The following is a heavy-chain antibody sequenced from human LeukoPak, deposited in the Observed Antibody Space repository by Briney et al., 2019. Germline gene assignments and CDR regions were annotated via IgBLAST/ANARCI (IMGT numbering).Heavy chain of an antibody. J-gene: IGHJ4*02. CDR2: ISGGGVNT. CDR1: GFTFRSYG. Sequence: GGSLRLSCAASGFTFRSYGMTWVRQAPGKGLQWVSCISGGGVNTYYADSVKGRFTISRDNSKNTVYLQMNWLRGDDTATYYCAKAWTSGYDRAFCDSWGQGTLVTVSS. CDR3: AKAWTSGYDRAFCDS. D-gene: IGHD3-3*01. V-gene: IGHV3-23*01.